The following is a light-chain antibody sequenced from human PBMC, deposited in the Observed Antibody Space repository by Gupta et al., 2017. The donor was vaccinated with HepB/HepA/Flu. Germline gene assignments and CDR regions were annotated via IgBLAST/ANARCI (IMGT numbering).Light chain of an antibody. CDR1: QSVLSSSNNKNY. V-gene: IGKV4-1*01. CDR3: QQYYSTLS. J-gene: IGKJ3*01. CDR2: WAS. Sequence: DIVMTQSPDSLAVSLGQRATLNCKSSQSVLSSSNNKNYLAWYQQKPGQPPKLLIYWASTRESGVPDRFSGSGSGTDFTLTITSLQAEDVAVYSCQQYYSTLSFGPGTKVEIK.